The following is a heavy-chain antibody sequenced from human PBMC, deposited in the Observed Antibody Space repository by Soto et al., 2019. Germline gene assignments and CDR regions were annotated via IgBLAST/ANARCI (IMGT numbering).Heavy chain of an antibody. CDR2: INPSGGST. CDR3: ARDRGYYDSSGSIGCFDY. D-gene: IGHD3-22*01. V-gene: IGHV1-46*01. CDR1: GYTFTSYY. Sequence: ASVKVSCKASGYTFTSYYMHWVRQAPGQGLEWMGIINPSGGSTSYAQKFQGRVTMTRDTSTSTVYMELSSLRSEDTAVYYCARDRGYYDSSGSIGCFDYWGQGTLVTVSS. J-gene: IGHJ4*02.